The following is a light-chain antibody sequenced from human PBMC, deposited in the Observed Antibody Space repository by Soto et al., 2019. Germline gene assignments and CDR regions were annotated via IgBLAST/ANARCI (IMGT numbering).Light chain of an antibody. J-gene: IGLJ1*01. V-gene: IGLV2-11*01. CDR2: DVS. CDR1: SSDVGGYNF. Sequence: QSALTQPRLVSGSPGQSATISCTGASSDVGGYNFVSWYQQHPGKAPKLMIYDVSKRPSGVPDRFSGSKSGNTASLTISGLQAEDEADYYCCSYAGSYTWVFGTGTKLTVL. CDR3: CSYAGSYTWV.